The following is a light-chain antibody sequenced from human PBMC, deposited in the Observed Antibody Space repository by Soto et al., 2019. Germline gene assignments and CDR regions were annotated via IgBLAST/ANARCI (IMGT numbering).Light chain of an antibody. J-gene: IGKJ5*01. CDR3: QQYNSYLT. CDR1: QSIRSY. CDR2: AAS. Sequence: QMTQSPSSLSASVGDRVTVTCRASQSIRSYLNWYQQERGKAPKLLIYAASTLQSGVPSRFSGSGSGTEFTLTISSLQPDDFATYYCQQYNSYLTFGQGTRLEIK. V-gene: IGKV1-17*01.